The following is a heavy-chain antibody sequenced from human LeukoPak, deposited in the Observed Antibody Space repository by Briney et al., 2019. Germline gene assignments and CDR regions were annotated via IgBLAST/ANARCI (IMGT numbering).Heavy chain of an antibody. V-gene: IGHV3-74*01. CDR1: GFTFSSYW. D-gene: IGHD6-6*01. J-gene: IGHJ5*02. CDR2: INSDGSST. CDR3: ARTGIAARPTVWFDP. Sequence: PGGSLRLSCAASGFTFSSYWMHWVRQAPWKGLVWVSHINSDGSSTNYAASVKGRFTISRDNAKNTLYQQMNSLRAEDAAVYYCARTGIAARPTVWFDPWGQGTLVTVSS.